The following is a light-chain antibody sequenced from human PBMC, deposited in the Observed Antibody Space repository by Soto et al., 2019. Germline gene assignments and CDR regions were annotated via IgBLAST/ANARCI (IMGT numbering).Light chain of an antibody. CDR1: QSVSSN. CDR3: KQYNNWHRK. J-gene: IGKJ1*01. V-gene: IGKV3-15*01. Sequence: EIVMTQSPATLSVSPGERATLSCRASQSVSSNLAWYQQKPGQAPRLLIYGASTRATGIPARFSGSGSGTEFTLTITSLPSEAGAAYSCKQYNNWHRKFGQGAKGDIK. CDR2: GAS.